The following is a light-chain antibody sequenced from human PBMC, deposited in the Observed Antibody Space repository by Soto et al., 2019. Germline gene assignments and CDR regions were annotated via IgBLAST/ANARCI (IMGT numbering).Light chain of an antibody. CDR2: EVS. Sequence: QSALTQPASVSGSPGQSITISCTGTSSDVGGYNYVSWYQQHPGKAPKLMIYEVSNRPSGVSNRFSGSKSGNTASLTISGLQAEDEADYYCSSYTSSTPSFGTGTKLTVL. J-gene: IGLJ1*01. CDR1: SSDVGGYNY. CDR3: SSYTSSTPS. V-gene: IGLV2-14*01.